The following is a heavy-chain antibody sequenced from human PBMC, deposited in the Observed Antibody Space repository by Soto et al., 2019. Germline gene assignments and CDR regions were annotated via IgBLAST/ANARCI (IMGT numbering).Heavy chain of an antibody. D-gene: IGHD6-13*01. CDR3: ARDNGIAGSFDP. CDR2: ITSSSII. J-gene: IGHJ5*02. V-gene: IGHV3-48*02. Sequence: PGGSLRLSCAASGFTFSTYSMNWARQAPGKGLEWIAYITSSSIIFYPDSVKGRFTISRDNAKNSLYLQMNSLRDEDTSVYYCARDNGIAGSFDPWGQGTLVTVSS. CDR1: GFTFSTYS.